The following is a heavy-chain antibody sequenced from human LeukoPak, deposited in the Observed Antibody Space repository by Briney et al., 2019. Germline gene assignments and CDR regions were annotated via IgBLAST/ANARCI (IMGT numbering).Heavy chain of an antibody. J-gene: IGHJ4*02. D-gene: IGHD2-2*01. V-gene: IGHV5-10-1*01. CDR1: GYSFTSYW. CDR2: IDPGDSYT. Sequence: GESLKISCKGSGYSFTSYWISWVRQMPGKGLEWMGRIDPGDSYTNYSPSFQGHVTISADKSISTAYLQWSSLKASDTAIYYCARRCSSSSCPFDYWGQGTLVTVSP. CDR3: ARRCSSSSCPFDY.